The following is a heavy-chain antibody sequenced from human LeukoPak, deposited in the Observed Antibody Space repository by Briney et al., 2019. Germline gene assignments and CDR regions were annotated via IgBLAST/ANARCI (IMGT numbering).Heavy chain of an antibody. CDR3: ARVNGDYGSYYYYYMEV. V-gene: IGHV4-34*01. J-gene: IGHJ6*03. CDR1: GGSFSGYY. D-gene: IGHD4-17*01. CDR2: INHSGST. Sequence: KPSETLSLTCAVYGGSFSGYYWSWIRQPSGKGLEWIGEINHSGSTNYNPSLKSRVTISVDTSKNQFSLKLSSVTAADTAVYYCARVNGDYGSYYYYYMEVWGKLTTVTSSS.